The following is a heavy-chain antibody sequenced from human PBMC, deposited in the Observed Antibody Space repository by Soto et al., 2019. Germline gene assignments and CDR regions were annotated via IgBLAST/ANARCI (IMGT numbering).Heavy chain of an antibody. Sequence: SETLSLTCAVYGGSFSGYFWSWIRQSPDKGPEWIGHIYNGGTTYNNPSLTSRVTISVDTSNNQFSLKLSSVSAADTAVYYCARGPSGDKVDYWGQGTLVTVPQ. CDR2: IYNGGTT. D-gene: IGHD7-27*01. V-gene: IGHV4-34*01. CDR3: ARGPSGDKVDY. CDR1: GGSFSGYF. J-gene: IGHJ4*02.